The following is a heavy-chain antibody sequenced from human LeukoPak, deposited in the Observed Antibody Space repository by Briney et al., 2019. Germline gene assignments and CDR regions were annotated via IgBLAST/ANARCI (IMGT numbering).Heavy chain of an antibody. V-gene: IGHV3-30*18. J-gene: IGHJ6*02. CDR2: ISYDGSNK. Sequence: PGGSLRLSCAASGFTFSSYGMHWVRQAPGKGLEWVAVISYDGSNKYYADSVKGRFTISRDNSKNTLYLQMNSLRAEDTAVYYCAKALLRFLEWFHGLDVGGQGTTVTVSS. CDR3: AKALLRFLEWFHGLDV. CDR1: GFTFSSYG. D-gene: IGHD3-3*01.